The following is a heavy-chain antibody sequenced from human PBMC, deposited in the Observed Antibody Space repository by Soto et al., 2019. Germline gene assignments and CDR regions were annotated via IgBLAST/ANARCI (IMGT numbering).Heavy chain of an antibody. J-gene: IGHJ4*02. V-gene: IGHV3-21*01. D-gene: IGHD2-2*01. CDR1: GFTFSSYS. Sequence: EVQLVESGGALAKPGGSLRLSCAASGFTFSSYSMNWVRQAPGKGLEWVSSISSSSSYIYYADSVKGRFTISRDNAKNSLYLQMNSLRAEDTAVYYCAREGPPIVVVPAAIDYWGQGTLVTVSS. CDR2: ISSSSSYI. CDR3: AREGPPIVVVPAAIDY.